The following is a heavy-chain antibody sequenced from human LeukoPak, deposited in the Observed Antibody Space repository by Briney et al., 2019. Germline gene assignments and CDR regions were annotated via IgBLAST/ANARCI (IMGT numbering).Heavy chain of an antibody. D-gene: IGHD3-10*01. CDR3: ARVAGSGSYYSATLDC. J-gene: IGHJ4*02. Sequence: PGGSLRLSCAASGFTFSSYAMHWVRQAPGKGLEWVAVIWYDGSDKYYADSVKGRFTLSRDNSKNTLYLQMNSLRAEDTAVYYCARVAGSGSYYSATLDCWGQGTLVTVSS. CDR2: IWYDGSDK. CDR1: GFTFSSYA. V-gene: IGHV3-33*08.